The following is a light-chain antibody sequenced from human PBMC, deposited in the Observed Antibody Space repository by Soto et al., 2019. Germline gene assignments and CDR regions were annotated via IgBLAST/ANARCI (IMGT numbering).Light chain of an antibody. CDR2: AAS. J-gene: IGKJ4*01. CDR1: QGISSY. V-gene: IGKV1-8*01. Sequence: AIRMTQSPSSLSASTGDRVTITCRASQGISSYLAWYQQKPGKAPKLLIYAASTLQSGVPSRFSGSGSGTDFTLTISCLQSEDFATYYCQQYYSYPPKLTCGGGTKVEIK. CDR3: QQYYSYPPKLT.